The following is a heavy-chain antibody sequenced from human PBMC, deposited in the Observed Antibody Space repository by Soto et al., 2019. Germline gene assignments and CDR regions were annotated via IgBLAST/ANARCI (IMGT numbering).Heavy chain of an antibody. J-gene: IGHJ3*02. CDR2: ISSSSTYI. Sequence: LRLSCTASGFTFITYSMNWVRQAPGKGLEWVSSISSSSTYIYYADSVKGRFTVSRDNPRNSLYLQMNSLRADDTAVYYCARGKVDAFDIWGQGTMVTVSS. V-gene: IGHV3-21*01. CDR1: GFTFITYS. CDR3: ARGKVDAFDI.